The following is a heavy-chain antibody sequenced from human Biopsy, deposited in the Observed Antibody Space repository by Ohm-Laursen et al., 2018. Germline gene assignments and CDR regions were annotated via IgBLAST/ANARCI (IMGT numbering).Heavy chain of an antibody. CDR3: ARTPRDSFWSGSYKRGLWFDP. CDR1: GFTFSDYY. V-gene: IGHV4-59*01. CDR2: VYNGGIT. D-gene: IGHD3-3*01. J-gene: IGHJ5*02. Sequence: LRLSCAASGFTFSDYYMNWIRQPPGKGLEWIGHVYNGGITNYNPSLKSRVTISKDTSKNQFSLQVNSVTAADTAVYYCARTPRDSFWSGSYKRGLWFDPWGQGTLVIVSS.